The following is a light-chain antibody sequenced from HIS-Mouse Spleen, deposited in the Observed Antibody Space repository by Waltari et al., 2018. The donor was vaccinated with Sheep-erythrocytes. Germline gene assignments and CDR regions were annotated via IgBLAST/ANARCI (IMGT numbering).Light chain of an antibody. Sequence: SYELTQPPSVSVSPGQTASITCSGDKLGDKYACWYQQKPGQSPVLVIYQDSKRPSGIPVRFSGSNSRNAATLSIGGTQAMDEADYYCQAWDSSTAVFGGGTKLTVL. CDR3: QAWDSSTAV. J-gene: IGLJ2*01. CDR2: QDS. V-gene: IGLV3-1*01. CDR1: KLGDKY.